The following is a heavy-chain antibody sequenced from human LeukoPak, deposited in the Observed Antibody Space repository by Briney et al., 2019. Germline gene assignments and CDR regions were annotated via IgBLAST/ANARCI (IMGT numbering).Heavy chain of an antibody. J-gene: IGHJ4*02. V-gene: IGHV3-21*01. CDR1: GFTFSSYS. Sequence: GGSLRLSCAASGFTFSSYSMNWVRQAPGKGLEWVSSISSSSSYIYYADSVKGRFTISRDNAKNSLYLQRNSLRAEDTAVYYCARPSVSQDYFDYWGQGTLVTVSS. CDR2: ISSSSSYI. CDR3: ARPSVSQDYFDY.